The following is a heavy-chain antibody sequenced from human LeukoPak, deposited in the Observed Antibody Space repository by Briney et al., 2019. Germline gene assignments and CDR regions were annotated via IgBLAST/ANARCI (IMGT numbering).Heavy chain of an antibody. CDR1: GFTFIDYD. J-gene: IGHJ4*02. V-gene: IGHV3-13*01. D-gene: IGHD2-15*01. Sequence: AGGSLRLSCAASGFTFIDYDMHWVRQVIGKGLEWASAIGIRGDTHYSGSVKGRFTISRDNSKNTLYLQMNSLRAEDTAVYYCAKGGVGYVVAPPGHYWGQGTLVTVSS. CDR2: IGIRGDT. CDR3: AKGGVGYVVAPPGHY.